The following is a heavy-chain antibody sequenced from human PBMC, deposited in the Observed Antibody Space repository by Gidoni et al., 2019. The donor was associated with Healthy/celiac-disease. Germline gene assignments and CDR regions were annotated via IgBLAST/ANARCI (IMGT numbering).Heavy chain of an antibody. CDR3: ARMSAVITRDIDY. J-gene: IGHJ4*02. D-gene: IGHD3-22*01. CDR2: IYYSGST. CDR1: GGSISSYY. Sequence: QVQLQESGPGLVKPSETLSLTCTVSGGSISSYYWSWIRQPPGKGLEWIGYIYYSGSTNYNPSRKSRVTISVDTSKNQFSLKLSSVTAADTAVYYCARMSAVITRDIDYWGQGTLVTVSS. V-gene: IGHV4-59*01.